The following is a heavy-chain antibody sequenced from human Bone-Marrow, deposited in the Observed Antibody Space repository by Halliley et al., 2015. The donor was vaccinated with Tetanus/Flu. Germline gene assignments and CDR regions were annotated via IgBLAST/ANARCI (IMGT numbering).Heavy chain of an antibody. V-gene: IGHV4-30-4*01. Sequence: LRLSCAVSGDSISGGSYYWSWIRQTPGKGLEWIGYVYYGGSTYYNPSLKSRLNISTDTSKNQFSLRGTSMTAADTAVYYCATSPEGDYGDFGWGFDNWGPGTLVTVSS. CDR2: VYYGGST. J-gene: IGHJ4*02. CDR3: ATSPEGDYGDFGWGFDN. CDR1: GDSISGGSYY. D-gene: IGHD4-17*01.